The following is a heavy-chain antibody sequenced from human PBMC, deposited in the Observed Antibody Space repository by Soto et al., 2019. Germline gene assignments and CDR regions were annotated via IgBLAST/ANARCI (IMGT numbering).Heavy chain of an antibody. D-gene: IGHD7-27*01. CDR3: ARGPRNWGFDY. V-gene: IGHV1-8*01. Sequence: QVQLVQSGAEVKKHGASVKVSCKASGYTFTSYDINWVREATVQGVERVGWMNPNSGNTGYAQKFQGRVTMTRDTSITTAYMELSSLRSEDTAVYYCARGPRNWGFDYWGLGTLVTVSS. CDR1: GYTFTSYD. CDR2: MNPNSGNT. J-gene: IGHJ4*02.